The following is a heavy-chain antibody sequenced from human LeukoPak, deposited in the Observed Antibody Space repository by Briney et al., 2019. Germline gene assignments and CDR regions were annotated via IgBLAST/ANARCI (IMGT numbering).Heavy chain of an antibody. CDR1: GGSISNHY. J-gene: IGHJ4*02. Sequence: PSETLSLTCAVSGGSISNHYWSWIRQPPGKGLEWIGYIYYSGSTNYSPSLKSRVTISVDTSQNQFSLKLSSMTAADTAVYYCARQRRGYSGYDFDYWGQGTLVTVSS. V-gene: IGHV4-59*08. CDR2: IYYSGST. CDR3: ARQRRGYSGYDFDY. D-gene: IGHD5-12*01.